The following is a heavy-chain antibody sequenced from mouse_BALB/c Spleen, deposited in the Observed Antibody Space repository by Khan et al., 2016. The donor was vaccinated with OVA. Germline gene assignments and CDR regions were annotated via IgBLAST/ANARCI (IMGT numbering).Heavy chain of an antibody. CDR2: INPSSGYT. V-gene: IGHV1-7*01. Sequence: QVQLKESGAELAKPGASVKMSCKASGYTFTTYWMHWVKQRPGQGLEWIGYINPSSGYTDYNQKIKDKANLTEDKSSSTAYMQLSRLTSDDSAVYYYARDRIDYWGQGTTLTVSS. CDR3: ARDRIDY. CDR1: GYTFTTYW. J-gene: IGHJ2*01.